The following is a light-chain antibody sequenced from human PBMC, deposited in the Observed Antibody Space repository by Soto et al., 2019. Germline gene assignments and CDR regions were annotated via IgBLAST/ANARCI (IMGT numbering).Light chain of an antibody. V-gene: IGLV1-44*01. Sequence: QSVLTQPPSASGTPGQRVTISCSGGSSNIGSNAVNWYQQLPATAPELLIYNKNQRPSGVPDRFSGSQSGTSASLAISGLQSGDEAEYYCATWDDSLNGYVFGSGTKVTVL. CDR1: SSNIGSNA. CDR3: ATWDDSLNGYV. J-gene: IGLJ1*01. CDR2: NKN.